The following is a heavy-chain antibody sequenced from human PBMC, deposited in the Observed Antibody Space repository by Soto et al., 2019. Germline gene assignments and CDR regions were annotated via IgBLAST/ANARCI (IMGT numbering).Heavy chain of an antibody. CDR3: ATSPDQQWLVQFHY. J-gene: IGHJ4*02. D-gene: IGHD6-19*01. V-gene: IGHV3-23*01. CDR2: ISGSGGST. Sequence: GGSLRLSCAASGFTFSSYAMSWVRQAPGKGLEWVSAISGSGGSTYYADSVKGRFTISRDNSKNTLYLQMNSLRAEDTAVYYCATSPDQQWLVQFHYWGQGTLVTVSS. CDR1: GFTFSSYA.